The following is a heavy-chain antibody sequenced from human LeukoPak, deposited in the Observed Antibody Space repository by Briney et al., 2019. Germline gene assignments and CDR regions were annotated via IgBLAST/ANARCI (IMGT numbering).Heavy chain of an antibody. V-gene: IGHV1-24*01. Sequence: ASVNVSCKVSGYTLTELSMHWVRQAPGKGLEWMGGFDPEDGETIYAQKFQGRVTITADESTSTAYMELSSLRSEDTAVYYCARDTGGSWFDPWGQGTLVTVSS. J-gene: IGHJ5*02. CDR2: FDPEDGET. D-gene: IGHD1-1*01. CDR3: ARDTGGSWFDP. CDR1: GYTLTELS.